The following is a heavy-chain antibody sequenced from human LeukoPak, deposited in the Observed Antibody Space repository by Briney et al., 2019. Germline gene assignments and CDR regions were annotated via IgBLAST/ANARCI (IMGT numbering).Heavy chain of an antibody. J-gene: IGHJ4*02. Sequence: GGSLRLSCAASGFTFSSYDMHWVRQATGKGLEWVSAIGTAGDTYYPGSVKGRFTISRENAKNSLYLQMNSLRAGDTAVYYCARGVYGSGSPDYWGQGTLVTVSS. CDR1: GFTFSSYD. V-gene: IGHV3-13*01. CDR3: ARGVYGSGSPDY. D-gene: IGHD3-10*01. CDR2: IGTAGDT.